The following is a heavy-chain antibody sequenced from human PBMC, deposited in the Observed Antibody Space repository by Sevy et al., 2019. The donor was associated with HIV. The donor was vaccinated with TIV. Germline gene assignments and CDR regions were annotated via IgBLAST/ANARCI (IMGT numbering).Heavy chain of an antibody. CDR3: AKESPGYNYDSSGSLDY. V-gene: IGHV3-23*01. CDR2: ISGSTYST. J-gene: IGHJ4*02. CDR1: GFTFNTYA. Sequence: GGSLRLSCAASGFTFNTYAMSRVRQAPGKGLEWVSGISGSTYSTYYADSVKGRFTISRDNSKNTLSLQMNSLRAEDTAVYYCAKESPGYNYDSSGSLDYWGQGTLVTVSS. D-gene: IGHD3-22*01.